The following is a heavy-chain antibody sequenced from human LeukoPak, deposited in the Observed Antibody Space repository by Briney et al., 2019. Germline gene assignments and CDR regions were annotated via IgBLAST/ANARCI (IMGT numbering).Heavy chain of an antibody. Sequence: GGSLRLSCAASGFTFSSYWMSWVRQAPGKGLEWVANIKQDGSEKYYVDSVKGRFTISRDNAKNSLYLQMNSLRAEDTAVYYCAGKQWLVRGYFDYWGQGTLVTVSS. CDR1: GFTFSSYW. J-gene: IGHJ4*02. CDR2: IKQDGSEK. D-gene: IGHD6-19*01. V-gene: IGHV3-7*01. CDR3: AGKQWLVRGYFDY.